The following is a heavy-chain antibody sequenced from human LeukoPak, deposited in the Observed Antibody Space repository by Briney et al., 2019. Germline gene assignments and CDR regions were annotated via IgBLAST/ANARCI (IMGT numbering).Heavy chain of an antibody. CDR3: AKYGKGGGSYYNEYYYYYYMDV. J-gene: IGHJ6*03. Sequence: GGSLRLSCAASGFTFSSYSMNWVRQAPGKGLEWVSYISSSSSTIYYADSVKGRFTISRDNSKNTLYLQMNSLRAEDTAVYYCAKYGKGGGSYYNEYYYYYYMDVWGKGTTVTISS. CDR1: GFTFSSYS. CDR2: ISSSSSTI. D-gene: IGHD3-10*01. V-gene: IGHV3-48*01.